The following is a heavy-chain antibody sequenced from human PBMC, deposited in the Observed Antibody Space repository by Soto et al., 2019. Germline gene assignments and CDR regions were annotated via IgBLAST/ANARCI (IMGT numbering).Heavy chain of an antibody. Sequence: SETLSLTCTVSGGSISSYYWSWIRKPPGKGLEWIGYIYYSGSTNYNPSLKSRVTISVDTSKNQFSLKLSSVTAADTAVYYCARSSSWYGSLDYWGQGTLVTVS. J-gene: IGHJ4*02. CDR2: IYYSGST. D-gene: IGHD6-13*01. V-gene: IGHV4-59*08. CDR1: GGSISSYY. CDR3: ARSSSWYGSLDY.